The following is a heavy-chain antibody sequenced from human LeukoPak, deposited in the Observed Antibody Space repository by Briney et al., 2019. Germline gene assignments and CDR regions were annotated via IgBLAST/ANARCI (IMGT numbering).Heavy chain of an antibody. CDR2: IRYSGSP. CDR1: GYSISSGYY. D-gene: IGHD2-2*01. J-gene: IGHJ5*02. CDR3: ARTTEVCSSTSCYQYWFDP. Sequence: PSETLSLTCTVSGYSISSGYYWGWIRQPPGKGLEWIGYIRYSGSPNYNPSLKSRVSISVDTSKNQFSLKLNSVTAADTAVYYCARTTEVCSSTSCYQYWFDPWGQGTLVTVSS. V-gene: IGHV4-61*01.